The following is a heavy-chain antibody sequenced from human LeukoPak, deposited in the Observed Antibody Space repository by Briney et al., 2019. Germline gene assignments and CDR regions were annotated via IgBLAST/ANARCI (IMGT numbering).Heavy chain of an antibody. V-gene: IGHV3-11*04. CDR3: ARDRNIVVVPAARENAFDI. CDR2: ISSSGSTI. D-gene: IGHD2-2*01. Sequence: GGSLRLSCAASGFTFSDYYMSWIRQAPGKGLEWVSYISSSGSTIYYADSVKGRFTISRDNAKNSLYLQMNSLRAEDTAVYYCARDRNIVVVPAARENAFDIWGQGTMVTVSS. CDR1: GFTFSDYY. J-gene: IGHJ3*02.